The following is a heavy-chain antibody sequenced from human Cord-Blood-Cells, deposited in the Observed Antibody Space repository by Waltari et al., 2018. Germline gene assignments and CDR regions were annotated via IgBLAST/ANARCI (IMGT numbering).Heavy chain of an antibody. J-gene: IGHJ3*02. CDR3: ARAEWELLPLYDAFDI. CDR1: GYTFTSYA. Sequence: QVQLVQSGAEVKKPGASVKVSCKASGYTFTSYAMHWVRQAPGQRLEWMGWINAGNGNTKYSQKFQGRVTITRDTSASTAYMELSSLRSEDTAVYYCARAEWELLPLYDAFDIWGQGTMVTVSS. CDR2: INAGNGNT. V-gene: IGHV1-3*01. D-gene: IGHD1-26*01.